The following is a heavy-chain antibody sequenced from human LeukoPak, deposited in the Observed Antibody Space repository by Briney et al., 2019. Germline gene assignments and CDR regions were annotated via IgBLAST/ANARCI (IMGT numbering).Heavy chain of an antibody. CDR1: GFTFSSYS. CDR3: ARVQFQRDY. D-gene: IGHD5-24*01. V-gene: IGHV3-21*01. CDR2: ISSSSSYI. J-gene: IGHJ4*02. Sequence: PGGSLRLSCAASGFTFSSYSMKWVRQAPGKGLEWVSSISSSSSYIYYADSVKGRFTISRDNAKNSLYPQMNSLRAEDTAVYYCARVQFQRDYWGQGTLVTVSS.